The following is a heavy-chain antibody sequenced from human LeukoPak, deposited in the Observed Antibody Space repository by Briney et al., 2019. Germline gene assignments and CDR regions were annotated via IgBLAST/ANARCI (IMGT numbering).Heavy chain of an antibody. CDR2: IVVGSGNT. J-gene: IGHJ4*02. Sequence: SVKVSRKASGFTFTSSAVQWVRQARGQGLEWIGWIVVGSGNTNYAQKFQERVTINRDMSTSTAYMELSSLRSEDTAVYYCATDDVTTGTKAALGYWGQGTLVTVSS. CDR1: GFTFTSSA. D-gene: IGHD1-1*01. CDR3: ATDDVTTGTKAALGY. V-gene: IGHV1-58*01.